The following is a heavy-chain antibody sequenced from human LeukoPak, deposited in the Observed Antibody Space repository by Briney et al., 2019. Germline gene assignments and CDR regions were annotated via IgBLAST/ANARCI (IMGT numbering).Heavy chain of an antibody. CDR3: AKVLGDDGGYYFDY. D-gene: IGHD1-1*01. V-gene: IGHV3-23*01. CDR1: GFTFSNAW. J-gene: IGHJ4*02. CDR2: ISGSGGST. Sequence: GGSLRLSCAASGFTFSNAWMNWVRQAPGKGLEWVSAISGSGGSTYYADSVKGRFTISRDNSKNTLYLQMNSLRAEDTAVYYCAKVLGDDGGYYFDYWGQGTLVTVSS.